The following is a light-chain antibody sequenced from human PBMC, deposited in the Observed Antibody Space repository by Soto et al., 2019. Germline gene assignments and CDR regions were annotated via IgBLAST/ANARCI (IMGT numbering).Light chain of an antibody. Sequence: DIQMTQSPSTLSASVGDRVTITFRAIQSITGWLAWFQQKPGKAPKLLISKASSLESGVPSRFSGSGSGTEFTLTISSLQPDDFATYYCQQYNTYSPWTFGQGTKVDIK. V-gene: IGKV1-5*03. CDR1: QSITGW. J-gene: IGKJ1*01. CDR3: QQYNTYSPWT. CDR2: KAS.